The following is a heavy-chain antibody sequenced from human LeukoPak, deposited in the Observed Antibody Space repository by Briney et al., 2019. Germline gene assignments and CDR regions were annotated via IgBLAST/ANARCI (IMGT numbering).Heavy chain of an antibody. J-gene: IGHJ4*02. D-gene: IGHD1-1*01. Sequence: PGGSLRLSCATSGFPFINSAMHWVRQAPGKGLEYVASISRYGDDTYYADSVKDRFTISRDNSKNTLYLQMGSLRTDDMAVYYCARGGGWHQLAIEYWGQGTLVTVSS. CDR1: GFPFINSA. CDR2: ISRYGDDT. V-gene: IGHV3-64*02. CDR3: ARGGGWHQLAIEY.